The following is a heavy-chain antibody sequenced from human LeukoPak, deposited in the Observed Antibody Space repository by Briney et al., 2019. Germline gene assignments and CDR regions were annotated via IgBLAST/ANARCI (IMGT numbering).Heavy chain of an antibody. J-gene: IGHJ5*02. D-gene: IGHD3-10*01. Sequence: ASVKVSCKASGYTFTGYYMHWVRQAPGQGLEWMGRINPNSGGINYAQKFQGRVTMTRDTSISTAYMELSRLRSDDTAVYYCARGLKHYGSGSVWFDPWGQGTLVTVSS. CDR2: INPNSGGI. CDR1: GYTFTGYY. V-gene: IGHV1-2*06. CDR3: ARGLKHYGSGSVWFDP.